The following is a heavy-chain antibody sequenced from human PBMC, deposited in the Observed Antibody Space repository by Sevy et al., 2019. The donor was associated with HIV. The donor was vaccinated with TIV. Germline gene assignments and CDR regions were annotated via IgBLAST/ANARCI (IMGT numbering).Heavy chain of an antibody. V-gene: IGHV4-34*01. J-gene: IGHJ4*02. CDR1: GGSFSGYY. CDR3: ARGRFNYYDSSGYYYLEYFDY. D-gene: IGHD3-22*01. CDR2: INHSGST. Sequence: SETLSLTCAVYGGSFSGYYWSWIRQPPGKGLEWIGEINHSGSTNYNPSLKSRVTISVDTSKNQFSLKLSSVTAADTAVYYCARGRFNYYDSSGYYYLEYFDYWGQGTLVTVSS.